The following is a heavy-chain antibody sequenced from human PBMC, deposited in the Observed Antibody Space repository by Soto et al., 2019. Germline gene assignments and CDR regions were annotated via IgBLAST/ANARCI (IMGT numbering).Heavy chain of an antibody. J-gene: IGHJ5*02. CDR1: GGSISSGGYY. V-gene: IGHV4-31*03. CDR3: ARGWTEDKGWFDP. CDR2: IYYSGST. Sequence: QVQLQESGPGLVKPSQTLSLTCTVSGGSISSGGYYWSWIRQHPGKGLEWIGYIYYSGSTYYNPSPKSRVTISVDTSKNQFSLKLSSVTAADTAVYYCARGWTEDKGWFDPWGQGTLVTVSS. D-gene: IGHD2-15*01.